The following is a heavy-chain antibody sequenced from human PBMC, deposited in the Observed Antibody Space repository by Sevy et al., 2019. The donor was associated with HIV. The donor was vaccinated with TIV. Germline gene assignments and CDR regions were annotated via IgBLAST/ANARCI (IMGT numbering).Heavy chain of an antibody. CDR1: GFTFSSYW. Sequence: GGSLRLSCAASGFTFSSYWMSWVRQAPGKGLEWVANIKKDGSEKYYVDSVKGRFTISRDNAKNSLYLQMNSLRVEDTARYYCARDCSSTNCLWGLDVWGQGTTVTVSS. D-gene: IGHD2-2*01. J-gene: IGHJ6*02. V-gene: IGHV3-7*03. CDR2: IKKDGSEK. CDR3: ARDCSSTNCLWGLDV.